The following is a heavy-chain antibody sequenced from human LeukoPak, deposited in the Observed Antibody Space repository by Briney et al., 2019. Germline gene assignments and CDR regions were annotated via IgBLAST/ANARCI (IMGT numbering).Heavy chain of an antibody. CDR1: GYSFTSYW. CDR3: ARPIAAAGTNLGY. D-gene: IGHD6-13*01. J-gene: IGHJ4*02. Sequence: GESLKISCKGSGYSFTSYWIGWVRQMPGKGLEWMGIIYPGGSDTRYSPSFQGQVTISADKSISTAYLQWSSLKASDTATYYCARPIAAAGTNLGYWGQGTLVTVSS. CDR2: IYPGGSDT. V-gene: IGHV5-51*01.